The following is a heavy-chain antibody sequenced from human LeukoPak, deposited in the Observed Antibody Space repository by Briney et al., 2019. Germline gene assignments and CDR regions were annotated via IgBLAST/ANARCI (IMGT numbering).Heavy chain of an antibody. V-gene: IGHV4-4*07. CDR2: IYTSRTT. CDR3: ARRQLWFFDY. CDR1: GGSISSYY. D-gene: IGHD5-18*01. Sequence: SETLSLTCTVSGGSISSYYWSWIRQPAGKGLEWIGRIYTSRTTNYNPSLKSRVTISVDTSKNQFSLKLSSVTAADTAVYYCARRQLWFFDYWGQGTLVTVSS. J-gene: IGHJ4*02.